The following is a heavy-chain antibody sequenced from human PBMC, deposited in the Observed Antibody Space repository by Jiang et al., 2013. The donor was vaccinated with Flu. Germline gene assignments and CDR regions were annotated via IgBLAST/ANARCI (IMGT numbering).Heavy chain of an antibody. D-gene: IGHD6-6*01. Sequence: PGLVKPSQTLSLTCTVSGGSISSGGYYWSWIRQHPGKGLEWVGYMYHNGDTYYNPSLKSRVTMSVDTSKNQFSLKLSSVTVADTAVYYCASGVPSGWFDPWGQGTLVTVSS. V-gene: IGHV4-31*03. CDR1: GGSISSGGYY. J-gene: IGHJ5*02. CDR3: ASGVPSGWFDP. CDR2: MYHNGDT.